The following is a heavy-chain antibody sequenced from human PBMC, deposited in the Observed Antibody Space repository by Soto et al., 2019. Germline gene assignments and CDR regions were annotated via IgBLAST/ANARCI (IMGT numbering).Heavy chain of an antibody. CDR2: ISQDECEQ. J-gene: IGHJ2*01. V-gene: IGHV3-7*05. CDR3: AMGHCYIWNFER. CDR1: GFPSRSYC. Sequence: PGGSLRLSCAASGFPSRSYCVNWVRPERGKGLECVANISQDECEQWYADCVKGRFTTSRDTATNSVYLQMSSLIAEDTALYHWAMGHCYIWNFERWVHDTL. D-gene: IGHD3-16*02.